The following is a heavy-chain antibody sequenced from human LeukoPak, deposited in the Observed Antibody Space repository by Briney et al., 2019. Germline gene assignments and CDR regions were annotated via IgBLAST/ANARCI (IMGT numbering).Heavy chain of an antibody. CDR1: RFTFSSYA. CDR2: ISGSGGST. Sequence: PGGSLRLSCVASRFTFSSYAMSWVRQAPGKGLEWVSAISGSGGSTYYADSVKGRFTISRDNSKNTLYLQMNSLRAEDTAVYYCAKDRVGDTYFDYWGQGTLVTVSS. CDR3: AKDRVGDTYFDY. J-gene: IGHJ4*02. V-gene: IGHV3-23*01. D-gene: IGHD1-26*01.